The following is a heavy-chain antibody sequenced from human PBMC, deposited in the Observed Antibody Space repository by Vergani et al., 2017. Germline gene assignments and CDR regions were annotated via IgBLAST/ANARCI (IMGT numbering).Heavy chain of an antibody. CDR3: ATHGIAARGDAFDI. J-gene: IGHJ3*02. CDR1: GYTLTELS. V-gene: IGHV1-24*01. CDR2: FDPEDGET. Sequence: QVQLVQSGAEVKKPGASVKVSCKVSGYTLTELSMHWVRQAPGNGLEWMGGFDPEDGETIYAQKFQGRVTMPEDTSTDTAYMELSSLRSEDTAVYYCATHGIAARGDAFDIWGQGTMVTVSS. D-gene: IGHD6-6*01.